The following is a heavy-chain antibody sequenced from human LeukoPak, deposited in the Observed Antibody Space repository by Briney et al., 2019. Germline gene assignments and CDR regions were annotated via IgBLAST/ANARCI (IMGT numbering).Heavy chain of an antibody. Sequence: SETLSLTCAVYGGSFSGYSWNWTRQPPGKGLEWIGEINQSGNYNPSLKSRVTISRDTSKMQFSLEVRSVTAADTAVYFCARGAESSSWSLDLWGQGTLVPVSS. D-gene: IGHD6-13*01. CDR1: GGSFSGYS. J-gene: IGHJ5*02. CDR2: INQSG. V-gene: IGHV4-34*01. CDR3: ARGAESSSWSLDL.